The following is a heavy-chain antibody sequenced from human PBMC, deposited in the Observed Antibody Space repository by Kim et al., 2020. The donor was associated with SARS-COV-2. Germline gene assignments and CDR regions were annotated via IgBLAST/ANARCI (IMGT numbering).Heavy chain of an antibody. Sequence: GGSLRLSCAASGFSFSSYSMTWVRQAPGKGLEWVSDIYSGGSSSYYADSVKGRFTISRDTSKNTLYLKMNSLKVEDTAVYYCARIRTFGGVGDGFGIWGHGTMVSVSS. D-gene: IGHD3-10*01. CDR3: ARIRTFGGVGDGFGI. J-gene: IGHJ3*02. V-gene: IGHV3-23*03. CDR2: IYSGGSSS. CDR1: GFSFSSYS.